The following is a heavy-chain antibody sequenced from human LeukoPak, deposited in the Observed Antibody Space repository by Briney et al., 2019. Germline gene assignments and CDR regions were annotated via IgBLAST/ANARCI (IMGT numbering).Heavy chain of an antibody. CDR1: GFXFSSYE. CDR2: ISSGSSTT. J-gene: IGHJ4*02. CDR3: ASRGGYSYGHHY. Sequence: GGSLRLSCAASGFXFSSYEINWVRQAPGKGLEWVSYISSGSSTTYYADSVKGRFTIPRDNAKNSLYLQMNSLRAEGTAVYYCASRGGYSYGHHYWGQGTLVIVSS. D-gene: IGHD5-18*01. V-gene: IGHV3-48*03.